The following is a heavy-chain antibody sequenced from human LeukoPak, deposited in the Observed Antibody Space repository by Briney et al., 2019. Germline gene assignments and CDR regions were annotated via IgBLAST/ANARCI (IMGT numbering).Heavy chain of an antibody. Sequence: PGGSLRLSCAASGFTFSSYAMSWVRQAPGKGLEWVSAISGSGGSTYYADSVKGRFTISRDNSKNTLYLQMNSLRAEDTAVYYCAKDLGSGLTGTPRYFDYWGQGTLVTVSS. CDR1: GFTFSSYA. CDR2: ISGSGGST. CDR3: AKDLGSGLTGTPRYFDY. D-gene: IGHD1-7*01. V-gene: IGHV3-23*01. J-gene: IGHJ4*02.